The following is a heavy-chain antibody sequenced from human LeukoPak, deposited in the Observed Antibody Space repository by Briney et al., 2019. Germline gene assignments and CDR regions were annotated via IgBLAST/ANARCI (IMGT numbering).Heavy chain of an antibody. Sequence: GGSLRLSCAVSGFTFSNHAMSWVRQAPGKGLEWVSTIGGGGGDRYYADSVKGRFTISRDNSKNTLYLQMNSLRAEDTAVYYCAKHLRCNGDSCYRPSYYYYGMDVWGQGTTVTVSS. D-gene: IGHD2-15*01. CDR2: IGGGGGDR. CDR1: GFTFSNHA. J-gene: IGHJ6*02. CDR3: AKHLRCNGDSCYRPSYYYYGMDV. V-gene: IGHV3-23*01.